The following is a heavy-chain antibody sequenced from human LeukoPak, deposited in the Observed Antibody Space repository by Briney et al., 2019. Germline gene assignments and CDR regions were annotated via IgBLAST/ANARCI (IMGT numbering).Heavy chain of an antibody. V-gene: IGHV3-23*01. CDR3: AKPFGFLEWLYGGYFDS. CDR2: GSDGINT. D-gene: IGHD3-3*01. CDR1: GFTFSNFA. Sequence: GGSLRLSCSASGFTFSNFAMSWVRRAPGKGLEWVSAGSDGINTYYTDSLKGRFTISRDNSKNTVFLQMHSLTAEDTAVYYCAKPFGFLEWLYGGYFDSWGQGTLVTVSS. J-gene: IGHJ4*02.